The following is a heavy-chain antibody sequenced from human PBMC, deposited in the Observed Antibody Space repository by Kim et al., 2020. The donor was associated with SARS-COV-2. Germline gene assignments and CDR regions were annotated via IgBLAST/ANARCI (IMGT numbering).Heavy chain of an antibody. CDR2: ISSGSSNT. V-gene: IGHV3-11*06. J-gene: IGHJ4*02. CDR3: ARGHLGDY. CDR1: GFTFSGNY. Sequence: GGSLRLSCAASGFTFSGNYMSWIRQAPGKGLEWVSFISSGSSNTYYADSVKGRFTISRDNAKNSLYLQMNSLRAEDTAVYYCARGHLGDYWGQGTLVTVSS.